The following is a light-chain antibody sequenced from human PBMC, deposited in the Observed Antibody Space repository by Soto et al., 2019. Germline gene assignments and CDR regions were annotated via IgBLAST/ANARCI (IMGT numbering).Light chain of an antibody. CDR2: KAS. J-gene: IGKJ1*01. V-gene: IGKV1-5*03. CDR1: QSVSTW. Sequence: DIQMTQSPSTLSGSVGDRVTITCRASQSVSTWLAWYQQKPGKAPKLLIYKASSLESGVPSRFSGSGSGTDFTLTISSLQPDDFATYYCQQYSDSSGAFGQGTKVDIK. CDR3: QQYSDSSGA.